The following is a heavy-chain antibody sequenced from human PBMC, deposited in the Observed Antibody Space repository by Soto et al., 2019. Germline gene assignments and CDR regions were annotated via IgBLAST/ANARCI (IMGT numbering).Heavy chain of an antibody. D-gene: IGHD6-19*01. J-gene: IGHJ3*02. CDR3: ARVLKSSGWDNDVFDI. V-gene: IGHV3-74*01. Sequence: GGSLRLSCVASGFTFSTYWMHLVRQAPGKGLVWVSRIDTYGGATRYADSVKGRFTISRDNAKNTMFLHMDSLRAEDTAVYYCARVLKSSGWDNDVFDIWGQGTMVTVSS. CDR1: GFTFSTYW. CDR2: IDTYGGAT.